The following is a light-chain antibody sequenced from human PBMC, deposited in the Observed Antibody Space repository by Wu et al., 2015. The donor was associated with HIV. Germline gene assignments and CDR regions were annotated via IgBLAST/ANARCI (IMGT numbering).Light chain of an antibody. J-gene: IGKJ4*01. CDR2: GAS. Sequence: EIVLTQSPGTLSLSPGERATLSCRASQSVSSNYLAWYQQKPGQAPRLLIFGASSRASGIPDRFSGSGSGTEFTLTISSLQSEDFAVYYCQQYNTWRSFGGGTKVEIK. CDR1: QSVSSNY. CDR3: QQYNTWRS. V-gene: IGKV3-20*01.